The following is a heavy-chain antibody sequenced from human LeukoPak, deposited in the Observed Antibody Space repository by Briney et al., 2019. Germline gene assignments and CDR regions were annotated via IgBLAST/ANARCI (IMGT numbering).Heavy chain of an antibody. Sequence: TPSETLSLTCTVSGGSISSGDYYWSWIRQPPGKGLEWIGYIYYSGSTYYNPSLKSRVTISVDTSKNQFSLKLSSVTAADTAVYYCAREVRVGAILNWGQGTLVTVSS. D-gene: IGHD1-26*01. CDR2: IYYSGST. CDR1: GGSISSGDYY. J-gene: IGHJ4*02. CDR3: AREVRVGAILN. V-gene: IGHV4-30-4*08.